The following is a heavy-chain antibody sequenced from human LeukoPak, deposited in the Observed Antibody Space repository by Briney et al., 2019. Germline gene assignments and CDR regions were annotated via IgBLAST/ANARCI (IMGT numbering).Heavy chain of an antibody. CDR2: ISYDGSNK. J-gene: IGHJ4*02. CDR1: GCTFSSYA. D-gene: IGHD6-19*01. Sequence: PGGSLRLSCAASGCTFSSYAMHWVRQAPGKGLEWVAVISYDGSNKYYADSVKGRFTISRDNSKNTLYLQMNSLRAEDTAVYYCARSIAVAGTPFDYWGQGTLVTVSS. V-gene: IGHV3-30-3*01. CDR3: ARSIAVAGTPFDY.